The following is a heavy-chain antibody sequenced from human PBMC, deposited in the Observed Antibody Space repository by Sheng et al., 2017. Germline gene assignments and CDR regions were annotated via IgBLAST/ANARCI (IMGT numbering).Heavy chain of an antibody. CDR3: VRGNVGATSGMGV. Sequence: VQLVESGGGVVQPGRSLRLSCASSGFSFFDFTMNWVRQGPGKGLEWVSTITTGSEKMYYADSVKGRFTVSRDNAKGSLDLQMDSLRVEDTGVYFCVRGNVGATSGMGVWGQGTTVIVSS. D-gene: IGHD1-26*01. J-gene: IGHJ6*02. CDR1: GFSFFDFT. V-gene: IGHV3-21*02. CDR2: ITTGSEKM.